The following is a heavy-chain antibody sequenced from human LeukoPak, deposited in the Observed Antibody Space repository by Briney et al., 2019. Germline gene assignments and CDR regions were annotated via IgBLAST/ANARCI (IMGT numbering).Heavy chain of an antibody. Sequence: ASVKVSCKASGYTFTGYYMHWVRQAPGQGLEWMGWINPNSGGTNYAQKFQGWVTMTRDTSISTAYMELSRLRSDDTAVYYCARGRIVVVPAALDYWGQGTLVTVSS. D-gene: IGHD2-2*01. V-gene: IGHV1-2*04. J-gene: IGHJ4*02. CDR2: INPNSGGT. CDR3: ARGRIVVVPAALDY. CDR1: GYTFTGYY.